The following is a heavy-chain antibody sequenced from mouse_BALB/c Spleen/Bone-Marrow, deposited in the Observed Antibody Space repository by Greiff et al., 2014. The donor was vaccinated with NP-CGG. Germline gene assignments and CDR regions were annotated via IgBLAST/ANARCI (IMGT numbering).Heavy chain of an antibody. CDR1: GFNFKDSF. Sequence: VQLQQSGAELVKPGASVKLSCTASGFNFKDSFMQWMKQRPEQGLEWNGRIDPANGITNYDPKFQGKATITTDTSSNTAYMQLSRLTSEDTADYYGASSGNYEGGAMDYWGQGTSVTVSS. V-gene: IGHV14-3*02. CDR2: IDPANGIT. J-gene: IGHJ4*01. D-gene: IGHD2-1*01. CDR3: ASSGNYEGGAMDY.